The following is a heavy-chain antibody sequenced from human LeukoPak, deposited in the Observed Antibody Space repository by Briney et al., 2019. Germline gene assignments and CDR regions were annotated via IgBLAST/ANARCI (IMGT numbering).Heavy chain of an antibody. D-gene: IGHD6-19*01. CDR3: AKGIYSSGWSYFDY. Sequence: GGSLRLSCAASGFTFSNSAMSWVRQAPGKGLEWVSTLSGSGITTYYADSVKGRFTIYRDNSKNTLYLQMNSLRAEDTAVYYCAKGIYSSGWSYFDYWGHGTLVTVSS. J-gene: IGHJ4*01. CDR1: GFTFSNSA. V-gene: IGHV3-23*01. CDR2: LSGSGITT.